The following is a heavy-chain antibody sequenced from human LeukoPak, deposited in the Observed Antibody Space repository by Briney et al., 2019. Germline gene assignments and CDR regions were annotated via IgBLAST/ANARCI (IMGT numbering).Heavy chain of an antibody. CDR2: INPNSGGT. D-gene: IGHD3-3*01. CDR1: GYTLTGYY. CDR3: ARELPYDFWSGYYTGIMDY. Sequence: ASVKVSCKASGYTLTGYYMHWVRQAPGQGLEWMGWINPNSGGTNYAQKFQGRVTMTRDTSISTAYMELSRLRSDDTAVYYCARELPYDFWSGYYTGIMDYWGQGTLVTVSS. J-gene: IGHJ4*02. V-gene: IGHV1-2*02.